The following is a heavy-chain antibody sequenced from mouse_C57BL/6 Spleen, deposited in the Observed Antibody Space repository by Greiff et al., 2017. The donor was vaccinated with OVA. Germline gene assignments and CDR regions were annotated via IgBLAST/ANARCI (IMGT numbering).Heavy chain of an antibody. CDR3: ARERSGSIDV. D-gene: IGHD1-1*01. CDR2: ISDGGSYT. J-gene: IGHJ1*03. V-gene: IGHV5-4*01. CDR1: GFTFSSDA. Sequence: EVQLQESGGGLVKPGGSLKLSCAASGFTFSSDAMSWVRQTPEKRLEWVATISDGGSYTYYPDNVKGRFTISRDNAKNNLYLQMSHLESEDTAMYYCARERSGSIDVWGTGTTVTVSS.